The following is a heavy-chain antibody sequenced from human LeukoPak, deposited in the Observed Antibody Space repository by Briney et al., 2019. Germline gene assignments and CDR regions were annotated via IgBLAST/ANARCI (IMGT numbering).Heavy chain of an antibody. CDR2: IIPIFGTA. J-gene: IGHJ6*03. V-gene: IGHV1-69*13. D-gene: IGHD2-2*01. Sequence: GASVKVSCKASGGTFSSYAISWVRQAPGQGLEWMGGIIPIFGTANYAQKFQGRVTITADESTSTAYMELSSLRSEDTAVYYCARSREVPAANGWFYYYYMDVWGKGTTVTVSS. CDR3: ARSREVPAANGWFYYYYMDV. CDR1: GGTFSSYA.